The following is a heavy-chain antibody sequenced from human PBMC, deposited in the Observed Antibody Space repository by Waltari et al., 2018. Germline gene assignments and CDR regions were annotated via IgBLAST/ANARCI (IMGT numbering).Heavy chain of an antibody. V-gene: IGHV4-39*01. CDR2: IYYSGNT. CDR1: GGSMRISSYS. CDR3: ARLHQWLGYGMDV. D-gene: IGHD6-19*01. J-gene: IGHJ6*02. Sequence: QLQESGPGLVKPSETLSLTCTVSGGSMRISSYSWGWIRQPPGKGLEWIASIYYSGNTYSNPSLKSRLTVSVDTSKKQFSLKLTSVTAADTAVYYCARLHQWLGYGMDVWGQGTTVIVSS.